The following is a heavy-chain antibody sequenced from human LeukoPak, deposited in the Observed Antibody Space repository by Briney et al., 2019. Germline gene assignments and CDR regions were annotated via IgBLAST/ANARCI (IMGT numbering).Heavy chain of an antibody. V-gene: IGHV1-69*05. CDR3: ARGQGLRLWDY. D-gene: IGHD5-12*01. J-gene: IGHJ4*02. Sequence: SVKVSCKASGGTFSSYAISWVRQAPGQGLEWMGGIIPIFGTANYAQKFQGRVTMTTDTSTSTAYMELRSLRSDDTAVYYCARGQGLRLWDYWGQGTLVTVSS. CDR1: GGTFSSYA. CDR2: IIPIFGTA.